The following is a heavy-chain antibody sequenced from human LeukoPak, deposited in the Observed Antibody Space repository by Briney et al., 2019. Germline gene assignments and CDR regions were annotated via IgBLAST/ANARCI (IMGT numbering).Heavy chain of an antibody. D-gene: IGHD1-1*01. CDR2: IRSKAYGETA. V-gene: IGHV3-49*03. CDR3: TRDRGAYNLYDY. J-gene: IGHJ4*02. Sequence: GGSLRLSGTASEFTLVDYARSWIGRPPGKGREGVVFIRSKAYGETADYAASVKGRFTISRDDSKAIAYLQMNSLKTEDTAVYHCTRDRGAYNLYDYWGQGTLVTVSS. CDR1: EFTLVDYA.